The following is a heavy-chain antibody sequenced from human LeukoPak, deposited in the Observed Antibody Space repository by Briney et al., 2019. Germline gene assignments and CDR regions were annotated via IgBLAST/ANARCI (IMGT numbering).Heavy chain of an antibody. D-gene: IGHD2-21*01. Sequence: ASVKVSCKASGGTFSSYAISWVRQAPGQGLEWMGRIIPILGIANYAQKFQGRVTITADESTSTAYMELSSLRSEDTAVYYCARGRLDYYGMDVWGQGTTVTVSS. CDR1: GGTFSSYA. V-gene: IGHV1-69*04. J-gene: IGHJ6*02. CDR3: ARGRLDYYGMDV. CDR2: IIPILGIA.